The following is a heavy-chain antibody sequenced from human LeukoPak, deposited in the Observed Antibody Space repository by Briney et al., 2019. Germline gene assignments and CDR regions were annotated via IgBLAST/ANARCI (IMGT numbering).Heavy chain of an antibody. CDR1: GFTFSYYG. V-gene: IGHV3-30*18. J-gene: IGHJ3*02. CDR2: ISYDGSNK. CDR3: AKDYYDSSGYYNDAFDM. D-gene: IGHD3-22*01. Sequence: GGSLRLSCAASGFTFSYYGMHWVRQAPGKGLEWVAAISYDGSNKYYAESVKGRFTISRDNSKNTLYLQMNSLRAEDTAVYYCAKDYYDSSGYYNDAFDMWGQGTMVTVSS.